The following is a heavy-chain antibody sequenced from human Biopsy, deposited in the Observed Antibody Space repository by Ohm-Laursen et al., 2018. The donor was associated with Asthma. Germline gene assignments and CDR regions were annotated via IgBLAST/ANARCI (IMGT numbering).Heavy chain of an antibody. V-gene: IGHV1-69*13. CDR2: INSVFGTT. CDR1: GGTFNTYV. D-gene: IGHD2-15*01. Sequence: ASVKVSCKSLGGTFNTYVIGWVRQAPGQGLEWKGGINSVFGTTTYPQKFQDRVTITADDSTSTVYMELSSLRSEDTAVYYCARKAGSFISRTCYSLDFWGQGTLVTVSS. J-gene: IGHJ4*02. CDR3: ARKAGSFISRTCYSLDF.